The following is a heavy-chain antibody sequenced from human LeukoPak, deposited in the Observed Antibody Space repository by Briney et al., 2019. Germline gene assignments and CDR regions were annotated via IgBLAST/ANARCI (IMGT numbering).Heavy chain of an antibody. Sequence: GGSLRLSCAASGFTFDDYAMHWVRQAPGKGLEWVSGISWNSGSIGYADSVKGRFTISRDNAKNSLYLQMNSLRAEDTALYYXXXXXXXXXSTSCYTYFDYWGQGTLVTVSS. J-gene: IGHJ4*02. V-gene: IGHV3-9*01. CDR3: XXXXXXXXSTSCYTYFDY. D-gene: IGHD2-2*02. CDR2: ISWNSGSI. CDR1: GFTFDDYA.